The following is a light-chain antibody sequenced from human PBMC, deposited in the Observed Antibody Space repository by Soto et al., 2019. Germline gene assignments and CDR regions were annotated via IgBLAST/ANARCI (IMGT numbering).Light chain of an antibody. CDR3: CSYVGGYSYV. J-gene: IGLJ1*01. CDR2: DVS. V-gene: IGLV2-11*01. Sequence: QSALTQPRSVSGSPGQSVTVSCIGTSSVVGDYNSVSWYQQHPGKAPKLMIYDVSKRPSGVPDRFSGSKSGNTASLTISGLQAEDEADYYCCSYVGGYSYVFGIGTKATVL. CDR1: SSVVGDYNS.